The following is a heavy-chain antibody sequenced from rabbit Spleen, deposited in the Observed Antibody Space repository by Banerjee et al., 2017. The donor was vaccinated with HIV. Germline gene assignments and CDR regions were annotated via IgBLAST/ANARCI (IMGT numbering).Heavy chain of an antibody. Sequence: QEQLEESGGGLVQPEGSLTLACTASGFSFISSYYMCWVRQAPGKGLQWIACINASTGKPVYATWASGRFTISRTSSTTVTLRMTSLTAADRATYFCARDLVGVIGWNLYLWGPGTLVTVS. CDR2: INASTGKP. CDR1: GFSFISSYY. V-gene: IGHV1S45*01. CDR3: ARDLVGVIGWNLYL. D-gene: IGHD2-1*01. J-gene: IGHJ4*01.